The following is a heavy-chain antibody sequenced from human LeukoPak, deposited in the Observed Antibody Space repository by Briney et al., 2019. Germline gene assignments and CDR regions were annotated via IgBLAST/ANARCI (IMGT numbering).Heavy chain of an antibody. CDR3: ARGRATHYGSGSFNFDY. CDR2: IYYSGST. V-gene: IGHV4-39*07. J-gene: IGHJ4*02. Sequence: SETLSLTCTVSGGSISSSSYYWGWIRQPPGKGLEWIGSIYYSGSTYYSPSLRSRVTISLDTSRNQFSLKLNSVTAADTAVYYCARGRATHYGSGSFNFDYWGQGTLVTVSS. D-gene: IGHD3-10*01. CDR1: GGSISSSSYY.